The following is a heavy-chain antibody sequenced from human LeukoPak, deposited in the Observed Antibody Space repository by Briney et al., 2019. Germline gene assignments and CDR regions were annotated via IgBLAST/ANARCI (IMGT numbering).Heavy chain of an antibody. CDR2: IYPGDSDT. CDR3: ARVPPGITMVRGDNWFDP. CDR1: GYSFTSYW. J-gene: IGHJ5*02. D-gene: IGHD3-10*01. Sequence: GESLKISCKGSGYSFTSYWIGWVRQMPGKGLEWMGIIYPGDSDTRYSPSFQGQVTISADKSISTAYLQWSSLKASDTAMYYRARVPPGITMVRGDNWFDPWGQGTLVTVSS. V-gene: IGHV5-51*01.